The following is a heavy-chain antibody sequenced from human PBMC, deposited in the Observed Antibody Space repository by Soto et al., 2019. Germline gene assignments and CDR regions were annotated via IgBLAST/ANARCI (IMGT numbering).Heavy chain of an antibody. J-gene: IGHJ4*02. CDR3: ARDVDADFRTDFDY. V-gene: IGHV3-23*01. CDR2: IRQSGDRS. Sequence: GGSLRLSCAASGFIFSNFAMYWVRRAPGKGLEWVSSIRQSGDRSSYADSAKGRFTISRDNAENSVYLEMDSLRAEDTALYYCARDVDADFRTDFDYWGRGTLVTVSS. D-gene: IGHD4-17*01. CDR1: GFIFSNFA.